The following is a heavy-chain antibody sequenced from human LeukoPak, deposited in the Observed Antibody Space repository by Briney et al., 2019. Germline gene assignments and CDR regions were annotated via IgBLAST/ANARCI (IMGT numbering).Heavy chain of an antibody. CDR2: IYHSGST. CDR3: ARRPGVRGYSGLVYFQY. D-gene: IGHD3-22*01. CDR1: DDSIRNNYY. Sequence: PSETLSLTCAVSDDSIRNNYYWGWIRQPPGKGLEWIGSIYHSGSTYYNPSHKSRVTISADTSKNQFSLKVNSVTAADTAVYYCARRPGVRGYSGLVYFQYWGQGTLVIVSS. J-gene: IGHJ1*01. V-gene: IGHV4-38-2*01.